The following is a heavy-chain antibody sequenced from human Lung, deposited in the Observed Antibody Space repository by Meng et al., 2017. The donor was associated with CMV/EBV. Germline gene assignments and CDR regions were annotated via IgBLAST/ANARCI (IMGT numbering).Heavy chain of an antibody. CDR3: ARSRPGSNYYYGMDV. V-gene: IGHV1-2*02. CDR1: GYSFTGYF. D-gene: IGHD1-14*01. Sequence: ASVXVSXKASGYSFTGYFVNWVRQAPGQGLEWMGWINPDSGTTDYAPNSRGRVTMTRDTSINTAYTELSRLRSDDTAVYYCARSRPGSNYYYGMDVWGQGXTVTVSS. CDR2: INPDSGTT. J-gene: IGHJ6*02.